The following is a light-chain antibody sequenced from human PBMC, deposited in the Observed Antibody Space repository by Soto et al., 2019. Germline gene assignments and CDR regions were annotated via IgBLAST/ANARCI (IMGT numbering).Light chain of an antibody. CDR1: QDISDY. V-gene: IGKV1-27*01. CDR3: QRYGGTPYT. CDR2: AAS. J-gene: IGKJ3*01. Sequence: DIQMTQSPSSLSASIGDRVTITCRASQDISDYLAWYQQKPGKVPHLLIYAASTLQSGVPSHFSGSGSGTEFTLNISSMQSEDVASYYCQRYGGTPYTFGPGTKVDI.